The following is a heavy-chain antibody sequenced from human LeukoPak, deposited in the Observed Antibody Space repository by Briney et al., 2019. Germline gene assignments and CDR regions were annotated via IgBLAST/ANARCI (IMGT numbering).Heavy chain of an antibody. D-gene: IGHD5-18*01. CDR2: IYTSGSN. CDR3: ARGPSPPRSYSYSSPRCAFDI. J-gene: IGHJ3*02. Sequence: SETLSLTCTVSGGTISSYYWSWIRQPAGKGLEWIGRIYTSGSNNYNPSLKSRVTMSVDTSKNQFSLKLSSVTAADTAVYYCARGPSPPRSYSYSSPRCAFDIWGQGTMVTVSS. CDR1: GGTISSYY. V-gene: IGHV4-4*07.